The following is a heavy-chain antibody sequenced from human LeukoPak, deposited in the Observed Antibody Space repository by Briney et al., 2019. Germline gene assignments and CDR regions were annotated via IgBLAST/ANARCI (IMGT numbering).Heavy chain of an antibody. J-gene: IGHJ3*02. V-gene: IGHV3-11*06. CDR1: GFTFSDYY. Sequence: GGSLRLSCAASGFTFSDYYMSWIRQAPGKGLESVSYISSSSSYTNYADSVKGRFTISRDNAKNSLYLQMNSLRAEDTAVYYCARDWAVAGTGAFDIWGQGTMVTVSS. CDR3: ARDWAVAGTGAFDI. D-gene: IGHD6-19*01. CDR2: ISSSSSYT.